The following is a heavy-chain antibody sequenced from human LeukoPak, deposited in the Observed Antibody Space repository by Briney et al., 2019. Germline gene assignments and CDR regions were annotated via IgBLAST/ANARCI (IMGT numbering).Heavy chain of an antibody. V-gene: IGHV3-74*01. D-gene: IGHD1-26*01. CDR2: ISGDGSST. Sequence: GGSLRLSCAASGFTFSSYWMHWVRHAPGKGLVWVARISGDGSSTSFADSVRGRFTICRDNAKNTLDLQMNSPRAQDTAVYYCARPVAVGAPGGDYWGQGTLVTVSS. CDR1: GFTFSSYW. CDR3: ARPVAVGAPGGDY. J-gene: IGHJ4*02.